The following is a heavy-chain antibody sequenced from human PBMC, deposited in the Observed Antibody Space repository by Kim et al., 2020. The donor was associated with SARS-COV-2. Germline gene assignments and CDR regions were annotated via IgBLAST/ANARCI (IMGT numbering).Heavy chain of an antibody. Sequence: RFAISRDNAKNSLYLQMNSLRAEDTAVYYCARDPRIIVGATYYYYGMDVWGQGTTVTVSS. D-gene: IGHD1-26*01. V-gene: IGHV3-11*06. J-gene: IGHJ6*02. CDR3: ARDPRIIVGATYYYYGMDV.